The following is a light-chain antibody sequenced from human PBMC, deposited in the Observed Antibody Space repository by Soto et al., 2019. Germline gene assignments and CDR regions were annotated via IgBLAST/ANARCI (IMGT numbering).Light chain of an antibody. CDR1: QSISSY. Sequence: DIQMTQSPSSLSASVGDRVTITCRASQSISSYLNWYQQKPGKAPKLLIYAASSLQSGDPSRFSGSGSGTDFTLTISSLQPEDFATYYCQQSYSTSITFGQGTRLEIK. CDR2: AAS. CDR3: QQSYSTSIT. V-gene: IGKV1-39*01. J-gene: IGKJ5*01.